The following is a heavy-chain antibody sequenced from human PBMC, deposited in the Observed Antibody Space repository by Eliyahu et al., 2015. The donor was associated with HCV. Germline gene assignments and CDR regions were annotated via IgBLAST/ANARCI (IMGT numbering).Heavy chain of an antibody. CDR3: TVGSNADS. D-gene: IGHD1-1*01. V-gene: IGHV1-69*01. CDR1: GDIFNTYV. CDR2: LIPMFGTP. Sequence: QKQLVQSGTEVKKPGSSVKVSCKPSGDIFNTYVFSWVRQAPGQGLEWMGGLIPMFGTPAYAQKFQGRVSITADEGTSTVYMDLNNLRYDDTAVYYCTVGSNADSWGQGTLVTVSS. J-gene: IGHJ4*02.